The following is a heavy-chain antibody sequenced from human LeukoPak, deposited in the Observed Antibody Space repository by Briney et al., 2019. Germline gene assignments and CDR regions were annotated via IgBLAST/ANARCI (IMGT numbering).Heavy chain of an antibody. CDR3: AREDSGWYVDY. Sequence: GASVKVSCKASGYTFTDYYMHWVRQAPGQGLEWMGWINPNSADTNYAQKFEGRVTMTRDTSISTAYMEVSRLRSDDTAVYYCAREDSGWYVDYWGQGALVTVSS. CDR2: INPNSADT. V-gene: IGHV1-2*02. D-gene: IGHD6-19*01. J-gene: IGHJ4*02. CDR1: GYTFTDYY.